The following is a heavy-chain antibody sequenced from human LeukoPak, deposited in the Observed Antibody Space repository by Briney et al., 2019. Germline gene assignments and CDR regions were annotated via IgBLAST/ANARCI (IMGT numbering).Heavy chain of an antibody. Sequence: GGSLTLSCAASGCIFRDYYLCWIRPAPGMGLAWVSYISSSGSTIYYADSVKGRFTISRDNAKNSLYLQMNSLRAEDTAVYYCARGVGLLLYMDVWGKGTTVTASS. V-gene: IGHV3-11*01. J-gene: IGHJ6*03. D-gene: IGHD4-23*01. CDR1: GCIFRDYY. CDR2: ISSSGSTI. CDR3: ARGVGLLLYMDV.